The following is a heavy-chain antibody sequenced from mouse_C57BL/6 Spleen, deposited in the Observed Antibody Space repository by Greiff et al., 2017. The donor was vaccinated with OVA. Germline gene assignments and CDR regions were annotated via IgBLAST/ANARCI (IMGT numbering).Heavy chain of an antibody. CDR1: GYTFTSYW. CDR2: IDPSDSYT. J-gene: IGHJ2*01. Sequence: VQLQQPGAELVMPGASVKLSCKASGYTFTSYWMHWVKQRPGQGLEWIGVIDPSDSYTNYNQKFKGKSTLTVDKSSSTAYLQLGSLESRDSAVYDCARYYSGTGYCDYWGQGTTLTVSS. D-gene: IGHD2-12*01. V-gene: IGHV1-69*01. CDR3: ARYYSGTGYCDY.